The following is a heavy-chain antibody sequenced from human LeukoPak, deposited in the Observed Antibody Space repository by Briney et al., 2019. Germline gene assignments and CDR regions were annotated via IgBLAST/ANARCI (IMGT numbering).Heavy chain of an antibody. J-gene: IGHJ4*02. D-gene: IGHD3-22*01. CDR3: ARDQDTSGYYYGILDY. V-gene: IGHV3-20*04. CDR1: GFTFDDYG. CDR2: INWNGGST. Sequence: GGSLRLSCAASGFTFDDYGMTWVRQAAGKGLEWVSGINWNGGSTGYADSVKGRFTISRDNAKNSLYLQMNSLRAEDTALYFCARDQDTSGYYYGILDYWGQGTLVTVSS.